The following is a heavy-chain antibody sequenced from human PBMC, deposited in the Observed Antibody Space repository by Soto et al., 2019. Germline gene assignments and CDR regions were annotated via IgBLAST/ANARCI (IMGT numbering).Heavy chain of an antibody. V-gene: IGHV4-39*01. J-gene: IGHJ4*02. CDR1: GGTMWSRRYD. D-gene: IGHD2-2*01. CDR3: ARLNRGGCASPSCYTDS. CDR2: LYYSGIT. Sequence: TRTVSGGTMWSRRYDLGLKQKHPGKGLEWIGSLYYSGITYYTPSLKRRATISVDTSKNQSSLTLCSMTAADTAVYYCARLNRGGCASPSCYTDSWGQGTLVTVSS.